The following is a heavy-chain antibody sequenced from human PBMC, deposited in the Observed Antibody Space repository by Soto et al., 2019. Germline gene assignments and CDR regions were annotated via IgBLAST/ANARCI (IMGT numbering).Heavy chain of an antibody. V-gene: IGHV3-15*01. Sequence: GGSLTLSCVVSGFSFSNGLMSWVRQAPGKGLEWVGRMKSKTGGGTTNYAAPVKGRFTISRADSKKTLYLQMNSLKTEDPAVYLCHIAPFALWGQGPLVPVSS. CDR2: MKSKTGGGTT. D-gene: IGHD5-12*01. J-gene: IGHJ1*01. CDR1: GFSFSNGL. CDR3: HIAPFAL.